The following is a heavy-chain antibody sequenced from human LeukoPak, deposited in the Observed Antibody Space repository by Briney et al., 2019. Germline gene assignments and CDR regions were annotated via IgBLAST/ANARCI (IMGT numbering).Heavy chain of an antibody. Sequence: GRSLRLSCAASGFTFSSYAMSWVRQAPGKGLEWVSAISGSGGSTYYADSVKGRFTISRDNSKNTLYLQMNSLRAEDTAVYYCAKLWGAFVGQWLAHNWFDPWGQGTLVTVSS. V-gene: IGHV3-23*01. D-gene: IGHD6-19*01. CDR1: GFTFSSYA. CDR2: ISGSGGST. CDR3: AKLWGAFVGQWLAHNWFDP. J-gene: IGHJ5*02.